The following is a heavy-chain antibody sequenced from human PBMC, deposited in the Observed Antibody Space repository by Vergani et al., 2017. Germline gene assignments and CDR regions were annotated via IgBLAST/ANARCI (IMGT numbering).Heavy chain of an antibody. V-gene: IGHV4-34*01. CDR1: GGSFSDYY. J-gene: IGHJ4*02. CDR2: VNHGGST. Sequence: QVQLQEWGAGLLKTSETLSLTCGVSGGSFSDYYWSWIRQAQGMGLEWNGEVNHGGSTNYNPSLKSRVSISVDTSKNQFSLQLTSVTAADSALYFCASIARAPTRRNPPPDYWGQGILVTVSS. CDR3: ASIARAPTRRNPPPDY. D-gene: IGHD3-16*02.